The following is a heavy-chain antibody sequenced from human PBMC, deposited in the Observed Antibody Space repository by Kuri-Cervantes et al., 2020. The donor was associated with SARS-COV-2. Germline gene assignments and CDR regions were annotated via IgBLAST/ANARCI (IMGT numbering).Heavy chain of an antibody. V-gene: IGHV3-73*01. CDR2: VRGKANNYAT. J-gene: IGHJ6*03. CDR1: GFLFSASA. CDR3: AKCRVVPAQRGLYYMDV. D-gene: IGHD2-2*01. Sequence: GGSLRLSCEVSGFLFSASAIHWVRQASGKGLEWVGRVRGKANNYATAYAASVKGRFTISRDNSKNTLYLQMNSLRAEDTAVYYCAKCRVVPAQRGLYYMDVWGKGTTVTVSS.